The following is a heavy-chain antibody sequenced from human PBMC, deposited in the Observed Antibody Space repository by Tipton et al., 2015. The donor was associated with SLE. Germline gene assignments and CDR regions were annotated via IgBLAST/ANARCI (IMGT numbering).Heavy chain of an antibody. J-gene: IGHJ4*02. CDR2: INHSGST. Sequence: TLSLTCTVSGGSISSGGYYWSWIRQPPGKGLEWIGEINHSGSTNYNPSLKSRVTISVDTSKNQFSLKLSSVTAADTAVYYCARSYYYDSSGYHDYWGQGTLVTVSS. D-gene: IGHD3-22*01. CDR1: GGSISSGGYY. CDR3: ARSYYYDSSGYHDY. V-gene: IGHV4-39*07.